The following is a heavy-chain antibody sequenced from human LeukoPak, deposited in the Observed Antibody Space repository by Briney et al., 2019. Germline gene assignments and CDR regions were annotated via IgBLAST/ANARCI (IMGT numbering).Heavy chain of an antibody. CDR2: MNAGNGNT. V-gene: IGHV1-3*01. J-gene: IGHJ5*02. CDR1: GYTFSSYA. CDR3: ARVGTGTHDL. Sequence: AAVKVSCTASGYTFSSYAMHWVRQAPGQRLEWMGWMNAGNGNTRYSQKFQGRVTITWDTSASTTYMELSGLRCEDTAVYYRARVGTGTHDLWGQGTLVTVSS. D-gene: IGHD1-1*01.